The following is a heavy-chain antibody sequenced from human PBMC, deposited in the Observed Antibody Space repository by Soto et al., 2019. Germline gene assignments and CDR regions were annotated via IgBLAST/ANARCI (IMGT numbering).Heavy chain of an antibody. V-gene: IGHV3-30*03. J-gene: IGHJ4*02. D-gene: IGHD3-9*01. CDR2: ISYDGSKK. CDR1: GFTFSSYG. Sequence: PGGSLRLSCAASGFTFSSYGMHWVRQAPGKGLEWVAVISYDGSKKYYADSVKGRFTISRDNSENTLFLQMNSLRAEDTAVYYCARDEYFDPSGPPYDYWGQGSLVTVSS. CDR3: ARDEYFDPSGPPYDY.